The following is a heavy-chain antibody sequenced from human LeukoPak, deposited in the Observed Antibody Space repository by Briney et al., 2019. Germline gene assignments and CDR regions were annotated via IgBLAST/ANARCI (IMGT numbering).Heavy chain of an antibody. D-gene: IGHD3-22*01. J-gene: IGHJ1*01. CDR3: ARAPAEIGGYYPEYFRH. CDR1: GFTVSSKF. V-gene: IGHV3-74*01. CDR2: IKSDGST. Sequence: GGSLRLSCAASGFTVSSKFMHWVRQAPGKGLVWVSRIKSDGSTNYADSVKGRFTISRDNAKNTVSLQMNSLRAEDTGVYYCARAPAEIGGYYPEYFRHWGQGTLVTVSS.